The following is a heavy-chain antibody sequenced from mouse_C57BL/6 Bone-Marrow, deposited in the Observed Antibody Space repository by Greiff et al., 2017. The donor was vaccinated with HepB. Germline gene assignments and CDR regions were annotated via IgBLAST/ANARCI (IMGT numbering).Heavy chain of an antibody. CDR2: INPSSGYT. V-gene: IGHV1-7*01. CDR1: GYTFTSYW. D-gene: IGHD2-3*01. Sequence: QVQLKESGAELAKPGASVKLSCKASGYTFTSYWMHWVKQRPGQGLEWIGYINPSSGYTKYNQKFKDKATLTADKSSRTAYMQLSSLTYEDSAVYYCARCLYDGYFAMDYWGQGTSVTVSS. J-gene: IGHJ4*01. CDR3: ARCLYDGYFAMDY.